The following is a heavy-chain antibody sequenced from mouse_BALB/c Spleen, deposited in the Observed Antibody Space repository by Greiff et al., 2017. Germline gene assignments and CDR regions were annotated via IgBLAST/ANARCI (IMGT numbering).Heavy chain of an antibody. Sequence: EVQLQQSGAELVRSGASVKLSCTASGFNIKDYYMHWVKQRPEQGLEWIGWIDPENGDTEYAPKFQDKATMTADTSTNTAYLQLSSLTSEATAVYYGNARLLEAYWGQGTLVTVSA. CDR2: IDPENGDT. D-gene: IGHD2-3*01. CDR1: GFNIKDYY. CDR3: NARLLEAY. V-gene: IGHV14-4*02. J-gene: IGHJ3*01.